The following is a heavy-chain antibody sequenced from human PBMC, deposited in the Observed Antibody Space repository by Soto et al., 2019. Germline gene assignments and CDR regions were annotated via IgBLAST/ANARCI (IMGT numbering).Heavy chain of an antibody. CDR3: ARWGVDTAMVTEWFDP. CDR1: GGSIISYC. J-gene: IGHJ5*02. V-gene: IGHV4-59*08. Sequence: SETLSVTCTVAGGSIISYCWSWIRQTPGKGLEWIGYIYYSGSTNYNPSLKSRVTMSVDTSKNQFSLKLSSVTAADTAVYYCARWGVDTAMVTEWFDPWGQGTLVTVSS. CDR2: IYYSGST. D-gene: IGHD5-18*01.